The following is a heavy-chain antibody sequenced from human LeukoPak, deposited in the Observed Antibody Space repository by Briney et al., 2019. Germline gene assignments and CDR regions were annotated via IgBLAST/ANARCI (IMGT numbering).Heavy chain of an antibody. CDR2: ISGSGGST. CDR1: GFTFNSYA. Sequence: GGSLRLSCVASGFTFNSYAMSWVRQAPGKGLEWVSAISGSGGSTYYADSVKGRFTISRDDSKNTLYLQMNSLRAEDTAVYYCAKEGLRFLEWLSHFDYWGQGTLVTVSS. CDR3: AKEGLRFLEWLSHFDY. V-gene: IGHV3-23*01. J-gene: IGHJ4*02. D-gene: IGHD3-3*01.